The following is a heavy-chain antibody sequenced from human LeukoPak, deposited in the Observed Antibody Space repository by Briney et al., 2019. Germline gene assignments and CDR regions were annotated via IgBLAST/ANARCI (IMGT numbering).Heavy chain of an antibody. V-gene: IGHV4-34*01. D-gene: IGHD3-10*01. CDR1: GGSFSGYY. CDR2: INHSGNT. Sequence: SETLSLTCAVYGGSFSGYYWSWIRQPPGKGLEWIGEINHSGNTNYNPSLKSRVTISVDTSENQFSLKLSSVTAADTAVYYCARGVYYYGSGSYYYWGQGTLVTVSS. J-gene: IGHJ4*02. CDR3: ARGVYYYGSGSYYY.